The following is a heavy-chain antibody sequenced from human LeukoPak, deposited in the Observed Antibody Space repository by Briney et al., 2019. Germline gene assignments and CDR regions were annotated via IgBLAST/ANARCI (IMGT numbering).Heavy chain of an antibody. CDR1: GFTFSTYA. V-gene: IGHV3-23*01. CDR2: ISGGAGST. CDR3: AKVGILEWLLYDDY. Sequence: GGSLRLSCAASGFTFSTYAMTWVRQAPGKGLEWVSVISGGAGSTYYADSVKGRFTISRDNSKNTLYLQMNSLRAEDTAVYYCAKVGILEWLLYDDYWGQGTLVTASS. D-gene: IGHD3-3*01. J-gene: IGHJ4*02.